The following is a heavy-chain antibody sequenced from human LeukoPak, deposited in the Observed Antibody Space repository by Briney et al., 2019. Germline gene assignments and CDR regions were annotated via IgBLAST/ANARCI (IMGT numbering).Heavy chain of an antibody. D-gene: IGHD6-13*01. Sequence: PSQTLSLTCTVSGGSISSGGYYWSWIRQHPGKGLEWLGYIYYSGSTCYNPSLKSRVTISVDTSKNQFSLKLSSVTAADTAVYYCARGIAAAAEHWFDPWGQGTLVTVSS. J-gene: IGHJ5*02. CDR1: GGSISSGGYY. CDR3: ARGIAAAAEHWFDP. V-gene: IGHV4-31*03. CDR2: IYYSGST.